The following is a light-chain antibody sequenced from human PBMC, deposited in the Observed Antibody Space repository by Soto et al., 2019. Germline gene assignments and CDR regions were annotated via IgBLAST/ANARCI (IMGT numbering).Light chain of an antibody. CDR1: SSNIGSNY. CDR2: SNN. CDR3: AAWDVSAWV. J-gene: IGLJ3*02. Sequence: QAVLTQPPSASGTPGQRVTISCSGSSSNIGSNYVYWYQQLPGTAPKLLIYSNNQRPSGVPVRFSGSKSGTSASLAISGRRSEDEADYYCAAWDVSAWVFGGETKLTVL. V-gene: IGLV1-47*02.